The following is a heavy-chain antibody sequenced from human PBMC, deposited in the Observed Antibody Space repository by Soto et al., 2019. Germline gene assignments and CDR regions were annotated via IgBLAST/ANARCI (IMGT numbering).Heavy chain of an antibody. V-gene: IGHV4-31*03. CDR1: GGSITSGVYY. J-gene: IGHJ3*02. Sequence: QVQLQESGPGLVKPSQTLSLTCTVSGGSITSGVYYWSWIRQHPGKGLEWIGYISYSGSTFCNPSHQSRGSRSADTSKTPCSLKLRSVTAADTAVYFCSRGLEWELLLDAFDIWGQGTMVTVSS. D-gene: IGHD1-26*01. CDR3: SRGLEWELLLDAFDI. CDR2: ISYSGST.